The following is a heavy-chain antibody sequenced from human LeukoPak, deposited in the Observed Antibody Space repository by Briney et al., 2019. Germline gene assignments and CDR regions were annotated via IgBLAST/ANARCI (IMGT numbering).Heavy chain of an antibody. V-gene: IGHV3-21*01. Sequence: GGSLRLSCAASGFTFSSYSMNWVRQAPGKGLEWVSSISSSSSYIYYADSAKGRFTISRDNAKNSLYLQMNSLRAEDTAVYYCATRYSSSWYRDYYYGMDVWGQGTTVTVSS. J-gene: IGHJ6*02. D-gene: IGHD6-13*01. CDR3: ATRYSSSWYRDYYYGMDV. CDR1: GFTFSSYS. CDR2: ISSSSSYI.